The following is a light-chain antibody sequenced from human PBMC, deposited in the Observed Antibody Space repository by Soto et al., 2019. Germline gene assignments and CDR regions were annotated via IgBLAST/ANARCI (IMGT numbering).Light chain of an antibody. V-gene: IGKV1-5*03. Sequence: DIPITPTPSTPSASVGDIVTNTCPASQSISSWLAWYQQKPGKAPQLLIYKASTLQSGVPSRFSGSGSGTEFTLTISSLQPDDVATYYCQQYVTAFRTLGQGTKVDIK. J-gene: IGKJ1*01. CDR2: KAS. CDR3: QQYVTAFRT. CDR1: QSISSW.